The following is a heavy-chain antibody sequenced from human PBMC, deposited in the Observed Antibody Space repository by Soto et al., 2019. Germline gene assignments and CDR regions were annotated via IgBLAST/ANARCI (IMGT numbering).Heavy chain of an antibody. CDR1: GYTFTSYY. D-gene: IGHD6-13*01. J-gene: IGHJ3*02. V-gene: IGHV1-46*03. CDR2: INPSGGST. Sequence: ASVKVSCKASGYTFTSYYMHWVRQAPGQGLEWMGIINPSGGSTSYAQKFQGRVTMTRDTFTSTVYMELSSLRSEDTAVYYCASHPHGSYSSSWYGAFDIWGQGTVVTVSS. CDR3: ASHPHGSYSSSWYGAFDI.